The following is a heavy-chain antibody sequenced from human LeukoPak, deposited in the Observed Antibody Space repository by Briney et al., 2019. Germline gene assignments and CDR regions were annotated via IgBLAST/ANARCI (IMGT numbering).Heavy chain of an antibody. CDR1: GYTFTSYY. CDR3: ALSGGDYLIGFDY. J-gene: IGHJ4*02. CDR2: INPSGGST. Sequence: RASVKVSCKASGYTFTSYYMHWVRQAPGQGLEWMGIINPSGGSTSYAQKFQGRVTMTRDMSTSTVYMELSSLRSEDTAVYYCALSGGDYLIGFDYWGQGTLVTVSS. V-gene: IGHV1-46*01. D-gene: IGHD2-21*02.